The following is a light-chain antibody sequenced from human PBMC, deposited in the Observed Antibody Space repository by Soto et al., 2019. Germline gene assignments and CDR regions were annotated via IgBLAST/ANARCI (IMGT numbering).Light chain of an antibody. CDR1: DIGSKS. CDR2: DDS. Sequence: ELTQTPSVSVAPGQTARITCGGNDIGSKSVHWYQQRPGQAPVLVVYDDSDRPSGIPDRFSGSKSENMATLTISRVEAGDEADYYCQVWDTSSDHLYVFGSGTKVTVL. CDR3: QVWDTSSDHLYV. V-gene: IGLV3-21*02. J-gene: IGLJ1*01.